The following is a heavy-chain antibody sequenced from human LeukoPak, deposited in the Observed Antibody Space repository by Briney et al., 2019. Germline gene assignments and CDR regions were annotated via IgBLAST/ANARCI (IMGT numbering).Heavy chain of an antibody. CDR2: IHSSSGSI. V-gene: IGHV3-21*01. D-gene: IGHD3-10*01. J-gene: IGHJ4*02. CDR3: ARGSRSPEGGLLYVY. Sequence: GGSLRLSCAASGFNFTNYNMNWVRQAPGKGLEWVSSIHSSSGSIYYADSLKGRFTISRDNAKNSLYLQMNSLRAEDTAVYYCARGSRSPEGGLLYVYWGQGTLVTVSS. CDR1: GFNFTNYN.